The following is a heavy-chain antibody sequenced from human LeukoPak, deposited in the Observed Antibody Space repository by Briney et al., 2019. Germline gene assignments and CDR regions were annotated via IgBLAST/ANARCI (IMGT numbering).Heavy chain of an antibody. CDR3: ARTTTGYSSSWYFKLKGPYFDY. CDR1: AYSISSGYY. J-gene: IGHJ4*02. D-gene: IGHD6-13*01. Sequence: PSETLSLTCAVSAYSISSGYYWSWIRQPPGKGLEWIGEINHSGSTNYNPSLKSRVTISVDTSKNQFSLKLSSVTAADTAVYYCARTTTGYSSSWYFKLKGPYFDYWGQGTLVTVSS. CDR2: INHSGST. V-gene: IGHV4-34*01.